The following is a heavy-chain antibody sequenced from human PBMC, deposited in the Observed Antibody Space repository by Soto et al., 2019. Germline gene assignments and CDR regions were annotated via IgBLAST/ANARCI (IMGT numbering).Heavy chain of an antibody. D-gene: IGHD1-1*01. CDR3: ALQTTGSQYYYYYMDV. Sequence: EVQLLESGGGLVQPGGSLRLSCAASGFTFSSYAMSWVRQAPGKGLEWVSAISGSGGSTYYADSVKGRFTISRDNSKHTLYLQMNSVRAEDTAVYYCALQTTGSQYYYYYMDVWGKGTTVTVS. J-gene: IGHJ6*03. CDR2: ISGSGGST. CDR1: GFTFSSYA. V-gene: IGHV3-23*01.